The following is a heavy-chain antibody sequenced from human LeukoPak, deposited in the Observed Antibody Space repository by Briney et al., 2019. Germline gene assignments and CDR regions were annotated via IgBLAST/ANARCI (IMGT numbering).Heavy chain of an antibody. CDR1: GGSISSGGYY. Sequence: SQTLSLTCTVSGGSISSGGYYWSWIRQHPGKGLEWIGYIYYSGSTYYNPSLKSRVTISVDTSKNQFSLKLSSVTAADTAVYYCARCYGSGSHLDVWGQGTTVTVSS. CDR2: IYYSGST. CDR3: ARCYGSGSHLDV. J-gene: IGHJ6*02. V-gene: IGHV4-31*03. D-gene: IGHD3-10*01.